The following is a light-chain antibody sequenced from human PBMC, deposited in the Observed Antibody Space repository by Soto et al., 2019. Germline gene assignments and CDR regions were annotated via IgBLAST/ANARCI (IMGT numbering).Light chain of an antibody. CDR1: QSLSSW. CDR2: DAS. Sequence: DIPMTQSPSTLSASSGDRVPIXCRASQSLSSWLAWYQQKPGKAPKLLIYDASSLESGVPSRFSGSGSGTEFTLTISSLQPDDFATYYCQQYNNFPFTFGGGTKVDIK. V-gene: IGKV1-5*01. CDR3: QQYNNFPFT. J-gene: IGKJ4*01.